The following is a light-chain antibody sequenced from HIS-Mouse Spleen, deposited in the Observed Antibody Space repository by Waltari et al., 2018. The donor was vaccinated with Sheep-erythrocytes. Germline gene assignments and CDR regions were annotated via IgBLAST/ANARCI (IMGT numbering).Light chain of an antibody. J-gene: IGLJ1*01. CDR2: DDS. V-gene: IGLV3-21*02. CDR1: NIGSKS. CDR3: QVWDSSSDHPYV. Sequence: SYVLTQPPSVSVAPGQTARITCGGNNIGSKSVHWYQQKPGQAPVLVVDDDSDRPSGIPGRFSGSNSGNTATLTISRVEAGDEADYYCQVWDSSSDHPYVFGTGTKVTVL.